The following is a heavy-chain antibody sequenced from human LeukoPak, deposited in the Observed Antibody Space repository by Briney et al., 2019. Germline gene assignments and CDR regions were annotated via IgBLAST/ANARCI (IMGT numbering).Heavy chain of an antibody. V-gene: IGHV3-30*02. CDR2: IRYDGSNK. Sequence: PGGSLRLSCAASGFTFSSYGMHWVRQAPGKGLEWVAFIRYDGSNKYYADSVKGRFTISRDNSKNTLYLQMNRLRSDDTAVYYCAISYSGSHFLLYWGQGTLVTVSS. CDR1: GFTFSSYG. D-gene: IGHD1-26*01. J-gene: IGHJ4*02. CDR3: AISYSGSHFLLY.